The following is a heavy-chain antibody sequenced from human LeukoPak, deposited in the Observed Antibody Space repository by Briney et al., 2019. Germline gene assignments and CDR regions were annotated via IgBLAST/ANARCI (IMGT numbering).Heavy chain of an antibody. CDR2: IIPILGIA. CDR1: GGTFSSYA. D-gene: IGHD5-18*01. CDR3: ASSTSGAAMVADWYFDL. Sequence: SVKVSCKASGGTFSSYAISWVRQAPGQGLEWMGRIIPILGIANYAQKFQGRVTITADKSTSTAYMELSSLRSEDTAVYYCASSTSGAAMVADWYFDLWGRGTLVTVSS. V-gene: IGHV1-69*04. J-gene: IGHJ2*01.